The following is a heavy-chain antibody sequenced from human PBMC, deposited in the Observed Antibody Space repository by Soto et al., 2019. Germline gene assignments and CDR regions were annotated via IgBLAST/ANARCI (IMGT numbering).Heavy chain of an antibody. J-gene: IGHJ5*02. D-gene: IGHD2-21*01. Sequence: EVQLLESGGGLVQPGGSLRLSCTASEFTFRNYAMSWVRQAPGKGLEWVSAIGASGAGTHYSDSVKGRFTISRDNSKNTVYVQMTSLRAEDTGVYYCAKCAVLSATSGGWCNWFGPWGQGTLVTVSS. V-gene: IGHV3-23*01. CDR3: AKCAVLSATSGGWCNWFGP. CDR1: EFTFRNYA. CDR2: IGASGAGT.